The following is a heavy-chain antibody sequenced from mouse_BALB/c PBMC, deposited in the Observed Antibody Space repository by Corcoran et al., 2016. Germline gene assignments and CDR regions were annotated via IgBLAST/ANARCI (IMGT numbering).Heavy chain of an antibody. CDR3: ARFTTAFYFDV. D-gene: IGHD1-2*01. V-gene: IGHV9-4*02. CDR1: GYAFTTAG. J-gene: IGHJ1*01. CDR2: INTHSGVP. Sequence: QIQLVQSGPELKKPGETVRISCKASGYAFTTAGMQWVQKMPGKGLKWIGWINTHSGVPKYAEDFEGRFAFSLETSASTAYLQISNLKNEDTATYFCARFTTAFYFDVWGAGTTVTVSS.